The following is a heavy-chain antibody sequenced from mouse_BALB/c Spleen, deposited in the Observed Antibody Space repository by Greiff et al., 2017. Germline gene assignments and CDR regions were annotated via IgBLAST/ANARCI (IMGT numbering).Heavy chain of an antibody. CDR1: GYTFTDYY. CDR3: ARHEKAGDYYAMDY. V-gene: IGHV1-62-2*01. Sequence: VQLQQSGPELVKPGASVKMSCKASGYTFTDYYMKWVQQRSGQGLEWIGWFYPGSGSIKYNEKFKDKATLTADKSSSTVYMELSRLTSEDSAVYFCARHEKAGDYYAMDYWGQGTSVTVSS. J-gene: IGHJ4*01. D-gene: IGHD3-2*02. CDR2: FYPGSGSI.